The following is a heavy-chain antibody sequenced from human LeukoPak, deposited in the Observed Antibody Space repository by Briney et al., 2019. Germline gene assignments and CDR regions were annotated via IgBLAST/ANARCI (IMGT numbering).Heavy chain of an antibody. Sequence: SETLSLTCTVSGGSISSYYWSWIRQPPGKGLEWIGYIYYSGSTNYNPSLKSRVTISVDTSKNQFSLKLSSVTAADTAVYYCARLWIAAGAFDIWGQGTMVTVSS. CDR2: IYYSGST. D-gene: IGHD6-13*01. CDR1: GGSISSYY. J-gene: IGHJ3*02. CDR3: ARLWIAAGAFDI. V-gene: IGHV4-59*08.